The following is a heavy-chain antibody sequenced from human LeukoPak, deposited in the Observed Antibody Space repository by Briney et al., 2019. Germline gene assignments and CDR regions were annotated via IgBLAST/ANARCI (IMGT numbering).Heavy chain of an antibody. CDR1: GFTFSSYW. CDR2: IKQDGTDK. V-gene: IGHV3-7*02. D-gene: IGHD6-13*01. Sequence: GGSLRLSCAASGFTFSSYWMSWVRQAPGKGLEWVANIKQDGTDKYYVDSVKGRFTISRDNAKNTLYLQMNSLRAEDTAVYYCARVSRVAYTSSWYLDYWGQGTLVTVSS. J-gene: IGHJ4*02. CDR3: ARVSRVAYTSSWYLDY.